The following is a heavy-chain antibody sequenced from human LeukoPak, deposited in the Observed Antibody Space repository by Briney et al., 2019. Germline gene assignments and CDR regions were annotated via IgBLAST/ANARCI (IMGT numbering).Heavy chain of an antibody. Sequence: GESLKISCKGSGYSFTSYWIGWVRQMPGKGLEWMGIIYPGDFATRYSPSFQGQVTISADKSISTAYLQWSSLKASDTAMYYCAKYYELSSSSEVGFDNWGQGTLVTVSS. CDR2: IYPGDFAT. CDR3: AKYYELSSSSEVGFDN. CDR1: GYSFTSYW. V-gene: IGHV5-51*01. D-gene: IGHD3-3*01. J-gene: IGHJ4*02.